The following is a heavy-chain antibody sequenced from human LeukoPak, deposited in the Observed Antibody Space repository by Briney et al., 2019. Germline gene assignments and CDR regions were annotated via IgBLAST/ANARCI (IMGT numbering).Heavy chain of an antibody. CDR2: INHSGST. V-gene: IGHV4-34*01. CDR1: GGSFSGYY. Sequence: SETLSLTCAVYGGSFSGYYWNWIRQPPGKGLEWIGEINHSGSTNYNPSLKSRVTISVDTSKNQFSLKLSSVTAADTAVYYCARSLRVRGVISLYYYYGMDVWGQGTTVTVSS. CDR3: ARSLRVRGVISLYYYYGMDV. J-gene: IGHJ6*02. D-gene: IGHD3-10*01.